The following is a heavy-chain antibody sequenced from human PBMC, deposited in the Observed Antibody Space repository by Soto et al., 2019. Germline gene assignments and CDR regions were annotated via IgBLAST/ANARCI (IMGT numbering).Heavy chain of an antibody. J-gene: IGHJ3*02. CDR3: ARALGYAFDI. Sequence: EVQLVESGGGLVQPGGSLRLSCAASGFTFSSYAMHWVRQAPGKGLEYVSAISSNGGSTYYANSVKGRFTISRDNSKNTLYLQMGSLRAEDMALYYCARALGYAFDIWGQGTMVTVSS. CDR2: ISSNGGST. D-gene: IGHD7-27*01. V-gene: IGHV3-64*01. CDR1: GFTFSSYA.